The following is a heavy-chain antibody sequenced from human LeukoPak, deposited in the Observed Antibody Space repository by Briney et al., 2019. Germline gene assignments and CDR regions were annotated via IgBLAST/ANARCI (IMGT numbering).Heavy chain of an antibody. V-gene: IGHV3-21*01. CDR1: GFTFSSYS. CDR2: ISSSSSYI. Sequence: GGSLRLSCAASGFTFSSYSMNWVRQAPGKGLEWVSSISSSSSYIYYADSVKGRFTISRDNAKNSLYLQMNSLRAEDTAVYYCARDPGSTMVRGVIIIGWFDPWGQGTLVTVSS. CDR3: ARDPGSTMVRGVIIIGWFDP. D-gene: IGHD3-10*01. J-gene: IGHJ5*02.